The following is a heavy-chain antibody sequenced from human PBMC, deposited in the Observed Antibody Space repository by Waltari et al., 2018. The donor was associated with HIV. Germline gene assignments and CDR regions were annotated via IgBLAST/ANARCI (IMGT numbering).Heavy chain of an antibody. V-gene: IGHV3-53*01. J-gene: IGHJ4*02. CDR1: GFSVGDHY. CDR3: ARGLGLTVAVSGIRPFDY. Sequence: EVRLVESGGALIQPGGSLRLSCVASGFSVGDHYLTWVRQAPGKGLEWVAMIFSGGSTYYADSVRGRFIISRDNSKNTLYLQMNSLTAEDTAIYYCARGLGLTVAVSGIRPFDYWGQGTLVTVSS. D-gene: IGHD6-19*01. CDR2: IFSGGST.